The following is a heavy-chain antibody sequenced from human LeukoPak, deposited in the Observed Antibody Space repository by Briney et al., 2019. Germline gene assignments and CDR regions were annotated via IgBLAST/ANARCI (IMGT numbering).Heavy chain of an antibody. CDR2: INHSGST. Sequence: SGTLSLTCAVYGGSFSGYYWSWIRQPPGKGLEWIGEINHSGSTNYNPSLKSRVTISVDTSKNQFSLKLSSVTAADTAVYYCARGRADILTGYLRRNWFDPWGQGTLSPSPQ. CDR3: ARGRADILTGYLRRNWFDP. V-gene: IGHV4-34*01. CDR1: GGSFSGYY. J-gene: IGHJ5*02. D-gene: IGHD3-9*01.